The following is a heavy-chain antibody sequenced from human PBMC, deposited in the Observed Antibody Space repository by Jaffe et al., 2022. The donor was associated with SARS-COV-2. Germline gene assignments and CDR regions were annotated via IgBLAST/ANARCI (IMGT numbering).Heavy chain of an antibody. CDR1: GFTFSNYG. CDR3: TFGSTSEDNYFDH. J-gene: IGHJ4*02. CDR2: ISSDANKK. D-gene: IGHD6-6*01. V-gene: IGHV3-30*03. Sequence: QVQLVESGGGVVQPGRSLRLSCAASGFTFSNYGIHWVRQAPGKGLEWVAVISSDANKKYYADSVKGRFTISRDISKSTLYLQMNNLRPEDTAVYYCTFGSTSEDNYFDHWGQGTLVTVSS.